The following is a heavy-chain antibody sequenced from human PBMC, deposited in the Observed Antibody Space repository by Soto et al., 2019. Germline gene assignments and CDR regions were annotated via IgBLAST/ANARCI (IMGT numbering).Heavy chain of an antibody. CDR2: IIPILGVA. D-gene: IGHD3-16*01. CDR1: GGTFSSYT. CDR3: ARDTFVLAITPASRWFYP. V-gene: IGHV1-69*04. Sequence: GASVKVSCKASGGTFSSYTISWARQAPGQGLEWMGRIIPILGVANYAQKFQGRVTITADKSTSTAYMELSSLRSEDTAVYYCARDTFVLAITPASRWFYPSCKGALLTVSS. J-gene: IGHJ5*02.